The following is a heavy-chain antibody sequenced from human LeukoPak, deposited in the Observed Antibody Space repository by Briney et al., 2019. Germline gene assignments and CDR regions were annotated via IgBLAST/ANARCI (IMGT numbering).Heavy chain of an antibody. D-gene: IGHD2-2*01. CDR1: GDSVSSNSVT. V-gene: IGHV6-1*01. J-gene: IGHJ5*02. CDR3: ARRLTQYDCFDP. CDR2: TYYRSTWYN. Sequence: SQTLSLTCAISGDSVSSNSVTWNWIRQSPSRGLEWLGRTYYRSTWYNDYAVSVRGRITVNPDTSRDQFSLHLNSVTPEDTAVYYCARRLTQYDCFDPWGQGILVTVSS.